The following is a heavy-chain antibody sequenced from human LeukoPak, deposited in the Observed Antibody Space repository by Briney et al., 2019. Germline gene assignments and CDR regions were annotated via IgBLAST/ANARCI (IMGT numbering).Heavy chain of an antibody. CDR1: GFTFSDYY. CDR2: ISSSGGTI. CDR3: ARAPLYYGSGSRTETLFDY. D-gene: IGHD3-10*01. Sequence: GGSLRLSCAASGFTFSDYYMSWIRQAPGKGLEWVSYISSSGGTIYYADSVKGRFTISRDNAKNSLYLQMNSLRAEDTAVYYCARAPLYYGSGSRTETLFDYWGQGTLVTVSS. J-gene: IGHJ4*02. V-gene: IGHV3-11*04.